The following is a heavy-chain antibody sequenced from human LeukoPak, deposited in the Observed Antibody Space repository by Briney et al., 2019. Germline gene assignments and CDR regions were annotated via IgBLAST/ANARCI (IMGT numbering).Heavy chain of an antibody. Sequence: ASVKVSCKASGYTFTGYYMHWVRQAPGQGLEWMGWINPNSGGTNYAQKFQGWVTMTRDTSISTAYMELSRLRSDDTAVYYCARGGYCTNGVCYSGLGYWGQGTLVTVSS. CDR3: ARGGYCTNGVCYSGLGY. V-gene: IGHV1-2*04. D-gene: IGHD2-8*01. J-gene: IGHJ4*02. CDR1: GYTFTGYY. CDR2: INPNSGGT.